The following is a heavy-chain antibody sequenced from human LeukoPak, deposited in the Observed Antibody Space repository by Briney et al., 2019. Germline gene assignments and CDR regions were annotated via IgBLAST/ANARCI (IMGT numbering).Heavy chain of an antibody. CDR2: VYYSGS. Sequence: PSETLSLTCTVSGGSISGSEYYWGWIRQPPGKGLEWIGSVYYSGSSYSPSLKSRVSISVDTSKNQFSLKLTSVTAADTALYYCAREGCSTTSCYLRGWFDPWGQGTLVTVSS. D-gene: IGHD2-2*01. CDR1: GGSISGSEYY. CDR3: AREGCSTTSCYLRGWFDP. V-gene: IGHV4-39*07. J-gene: IGHJ5*02.